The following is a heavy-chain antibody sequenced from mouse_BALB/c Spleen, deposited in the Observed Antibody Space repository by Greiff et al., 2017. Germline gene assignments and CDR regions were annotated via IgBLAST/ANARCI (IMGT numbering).Heavy chain of an antibody. V-gene: IGHV14-4*02. D-gene: IGHD2-10*01. CDR3: NVRSYYGNPWFAY. CDR1: GFNIKDYY. J-gene: IGHJ3*01. Sequence: EVQLQQSGAELVRSGASVKLSCTASGFNIKDYYMHWVKQRPEQGLEWIGWIDPENGDTEYAPKFQGKATMTADTSSNTAYLQLSSLTSEDTAVYYCNVRSYYGNPWFAYWGQGTLVTVSA. CDR2: IDPENGDT.